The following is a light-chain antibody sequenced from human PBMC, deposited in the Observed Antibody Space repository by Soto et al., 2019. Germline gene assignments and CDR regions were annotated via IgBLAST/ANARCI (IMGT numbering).Light chain of an antibody. CDR2: SNN. Sequence: QSVLTQPPSASGTPGQRVTISCSGSSSNIGSNTVNWYQQLPGTAPKLLIYSNNQRPSGVPDRFSGSKSGTSASLAISGLQSEDEADYYCAAWDDSLNGPVFGGATKLTV. CDR1: SSNIGSNT. V-gene: IGLV1-44*01. J-gene: IGLJ2*01. CDR3: AAWDDSLNGPV.